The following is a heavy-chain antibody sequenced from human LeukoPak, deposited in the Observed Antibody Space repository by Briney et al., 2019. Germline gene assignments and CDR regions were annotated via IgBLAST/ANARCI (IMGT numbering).Heavy chain of an antibody. CDR1: GFTFSNAW. J-gene: IGHJ3*02. CDR2: IYSGGST. V-gene: IGHV3-53*01. D-gene: IGHD1-1*01. Sequence: QSGGSLRLSCAASGFTFSNAWMSWVRQAPGKGLEWVSVIYSGGSTYYADSVKGRFTISRDNSKNTLYLQMNSLRAEDTAVYYCAREPPGTGAFDIWGQGTMVTVSS. CDR3: AREPPGTGAFDI.